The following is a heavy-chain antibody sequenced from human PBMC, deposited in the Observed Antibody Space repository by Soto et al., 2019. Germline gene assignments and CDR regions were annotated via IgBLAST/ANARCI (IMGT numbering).Heavy chain of an antibody. J-gene: IGHJ1*01. Sequence: GGSLRLSCAASGFTFSNYWMHWVRQPPGKGLEWVSYISDSSSTIHYADSVKGRFTISRDNAKNSLYLQMNSLRVEDTAVYYCVRDDDYYDSSGFYYGYFHHWGQGTLVTVSS. CDR3: VRDDDYYDSSGFYYGYFHH. CDR2: ISDSSSTI. D-gene: IGHD3-22*01. V-gene: IGHV3-48*01. CDR1: GFTFSNYW.